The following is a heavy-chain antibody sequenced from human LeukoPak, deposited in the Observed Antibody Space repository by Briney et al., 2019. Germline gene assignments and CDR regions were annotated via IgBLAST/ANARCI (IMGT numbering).Heavy chain of an antibody. CDR2: ISGSGGST. V-gene: IGHV3-23*01. CDR1: GFTFSSYA. J-gene: IGHJ4*02. CDR3: TRDLYGRYSDY. Sequence: PGGSLRLSCAASGFTFSSYAMSWVRQAPGKGLEWVSAISGSGGSTHYADSVKGRFTISRDNSKNTVYLQINSLRAEDTAVYYCTRDLYGRYSDYWGQGTLVTVSS. D-gene: IGHD2-2*02.